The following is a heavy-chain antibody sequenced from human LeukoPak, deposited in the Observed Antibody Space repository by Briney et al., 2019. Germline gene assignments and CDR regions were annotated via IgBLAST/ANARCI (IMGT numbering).Heavy chain of an antibody. Sequence: SVKVSCKASGGTFSSYAISWVRQAPGQGLEWMGGIIPIFGTANYAQKFQGRVTITADESTSTAYMELSSLRPEDTAVYYCARVPRYGGYYFDYWGQGTLVTVSS. CDR1: GGTFSSYA. J-gene: IGHJ4*02. V-gene: IGHV1-69*13. CDR3: ARVPRYGGYYFDY. D-gene: IGHD1-26*01. CDR2: IIPIFGTA.